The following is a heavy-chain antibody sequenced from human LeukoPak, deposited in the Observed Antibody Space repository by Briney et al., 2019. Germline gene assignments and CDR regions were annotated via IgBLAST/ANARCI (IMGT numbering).Heavy chain of an antibody. J-gene: IGHJ4*02. CDR2: ISYDGSNT. CDR1: GFSFSSYG. CDR3: AKRFADSRTFDY. V-gene: IGHV3-30*18. Sequence: GGSLRLSCAASGFSFSSYGMHWVRQASGKGLEWVAVISYDGSNTYYADSVKDRFTISRDNSKNTLYLQMDSLRAEDTAIYYCAKRFADSRTFDYWGQGTLVTVSS. D-gene: IGHD3-22*01.